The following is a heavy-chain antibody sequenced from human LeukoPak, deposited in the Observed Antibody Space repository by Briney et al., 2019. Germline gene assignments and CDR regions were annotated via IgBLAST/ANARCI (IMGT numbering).Heavy chain of an antibody. J-gene: IGHJ4*02. CDR1: GGSFSGYY. CDR3: ARGPAVTTPKAVDY. D-gene: IGHD4-17*01. CDR2: INHSGST. Sequence: PSETLSLTCAVYGGSFSGYYWSWIRQPPGKGLEWIGEINHSGSTNYNPFLKSRVTISVDTSKNQFSLKLSSVTAADTAVYYCARGPAVTTPKAVDYWGQGTLVTVSS. V-gene: IGHV4-34*01.